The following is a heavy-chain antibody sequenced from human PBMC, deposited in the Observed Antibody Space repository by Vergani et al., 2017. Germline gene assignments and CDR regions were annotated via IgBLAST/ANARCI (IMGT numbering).Heavy chain of an antibody. CDR1: GGSFSGYY. CDR2: INHSGST. CDR3: ARERGVYNYYYYYYMDV. Sequence: QVQLQQWGAGLLKPSETLSLTCAVYGGSFSGYYWSWIRQPPGKGLEWIGEINHSGSTKYNPALKSRVTISVDTSKNQFSLKLSSVTAADTAVYYCARERGVYNYYYYYYMDVWGKGTTVTVSS. D-gene: IGHD2-8*01. J-gene: IGHJ6*03. V-gene: IGHV4-34*01.